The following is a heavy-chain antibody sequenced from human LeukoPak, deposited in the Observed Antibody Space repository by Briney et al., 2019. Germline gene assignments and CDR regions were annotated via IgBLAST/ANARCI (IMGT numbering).Heavy chain of an antibody. J-gene: IGHJ4*02. V-gene: IGHV3-48*03. CDR3: ARDYVVRGIRGFDY. Sequence: GGSLRLSCAASGFTFSTYEMNWVRQAPGKGLEWVSYISGSGGTIYYADSVKGRFTISRDNAKNSLFLQMNSLRAEDTAVYYCARDYVVRGIRGFDYWGQGTLVTVSP. D-gene: IGHD3-10*01. CDR2: ISGSGGTI. CDR1: GFTFSTYE.